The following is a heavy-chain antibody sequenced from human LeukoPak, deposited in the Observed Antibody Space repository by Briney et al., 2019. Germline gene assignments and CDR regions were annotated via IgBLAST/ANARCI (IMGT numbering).Heavy chain of an antibody. CDR3: ARDRGSGWHTFDS. Sequence: GGSLRLSCAASGFPFSSFYMSWVRQAPGKGLEWVSSISSSTSYIFYADSVRGRATISRDNAKNSLYLQMNSLRVEDTAVYYCARDRGSGWHTFDSWGQGTLVTVSS. J-gene: IGHJ4*02. CDR2: ISSSTSYI. V-gene: IGHV3-21*01. D-gene: IGHD6-19*01. CDR1: GFPFSSFY.